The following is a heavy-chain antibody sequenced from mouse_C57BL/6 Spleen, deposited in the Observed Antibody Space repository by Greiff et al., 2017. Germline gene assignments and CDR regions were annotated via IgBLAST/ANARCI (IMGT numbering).Heavy chain of an antibody. CDR3: ARGIYYYGSSYVYWYFDV. CDR1: GYTFTSYG. V-gene: IGHV1-81*01. D-gene: IGHD1-1*01. CDR2: IYPRSGNT. J-gene: IGHJ1*03. Sequence: QVQLKESGAELARPGASVKLSCKASGYTFTSYGISWVKQRTGQGLEWIGEIYPRSGNTYYNEKFKGKATLTADKSSSTAYMELRSLTSEDSAVYFCARGIYYYGSSYVYWYFDVWGTGTTVTVSS.